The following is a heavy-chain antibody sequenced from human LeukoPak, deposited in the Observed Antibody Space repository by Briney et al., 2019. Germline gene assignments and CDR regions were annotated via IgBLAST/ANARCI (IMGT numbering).Heavy chain of an antibody. J-gene: IGHJ6*02. V-gene: IGHV1-46*01. Sequence: GASVKVSCKASGYTFTTYSKHWVRQAPGQGLEWMAIINLSGGSTDYTQKFQGRVTMTRDTSTSTVYMELSSLRSEDTAVYYCVRHNHMDVWGQGTTVTVSS. CDR2: INLSGGST. CDR1: GYTFTTYS. CDR3: VRHNHMDV.